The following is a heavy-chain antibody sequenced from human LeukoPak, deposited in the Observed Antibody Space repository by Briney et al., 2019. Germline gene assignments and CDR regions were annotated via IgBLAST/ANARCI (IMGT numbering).Heavy chain of an antibody. CDR3: ATESGASIMGGLDI. D-gene: IGHD2-8*01. CDR1: GDSLNELS. V-gene: IGHV1-24*01. J-gene: IGHJ5*02. CDR2: FEPEESDT. Sequence: ASVKVSCKVSGDSLNELSIHWVRQAPGKGLEWMGGFEPEESDTLHAEKFEGRVNMIENTSTSTAYLELSSIRSEDMGVYYCATESGASIMGGLDIWGQGILVTVSS.